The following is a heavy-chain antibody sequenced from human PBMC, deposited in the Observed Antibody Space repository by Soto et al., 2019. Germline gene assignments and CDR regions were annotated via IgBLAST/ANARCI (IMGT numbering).Heavy chain of an antibody. V-gene: IGHV4-59*11. D-gene: IGHD4-17*01. Sequence: PSETLSLTCGVSGGTIRSPDWWTWVRQPPGKGLEWIGYIYYSGSTNYNPSLKSRVTISVDTSKNQFSLKLSSVTAADTAVYYCAREDTTTVTTNYWGQGTLVTVSS. CDR1: GGTIRSPDW. J-gene: IGHJ4*02. CDR3: AREDTTTVTTNY. CDR2: IYYSGST.